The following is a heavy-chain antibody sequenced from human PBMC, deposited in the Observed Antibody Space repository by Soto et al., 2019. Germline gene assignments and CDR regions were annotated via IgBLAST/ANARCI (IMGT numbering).Heavy chain of an antibody. J-gene: IGHJ4*02. Sequence: QVQLVQSGAEVKKPGSSVKVSCKASGGTFSSYAISWVRQAPGQGLEWMGGIIPIFGTANYAQKFQGRVTITADESTSTAYMELSSLRSEDTAVYYCAREAYCGGDSLIATCYFDYWGQGTLVTVSS. D-gene: IGHD2-21*02. CDR2: IIPIFGTA. V-gene: IGHV1-69*12. CDR3: AREAYCGGDSLIATCYFDY. CDR1: GGTFSSYA.